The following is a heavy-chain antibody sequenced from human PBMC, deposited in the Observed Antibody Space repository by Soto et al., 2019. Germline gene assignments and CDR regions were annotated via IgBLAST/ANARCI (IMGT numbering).Heavy chain of an antibody. D-gene: IGHD3-10*01. CDR1: GDTFSFYT. CDR3: AASYGSGYRAFDY. CDR2: VNPIVSMS. Sequence: QVQLVQSGAEVKKPGSSVKVSCKASGDTFSFYTINWVRQAPGLGLEWMGRVNPIVSMSNYAQKFQGRVTSTADKSTSTAYMQLSSLRSEDTAIYYCAASYGSGYRAFDYWGQGALVTVSS. V-gene: IGHV1-69*02. J-gene: IGHJ4*02.